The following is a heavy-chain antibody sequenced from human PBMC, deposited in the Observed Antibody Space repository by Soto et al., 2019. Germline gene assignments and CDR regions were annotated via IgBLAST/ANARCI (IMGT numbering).Heavy chain of an antibody. V-gene: IGHV3-33*01. CDR1: GFTFSSYG. Sequence: QVQLVESGGGVVQPGRSLRLSCAAAGFTFSSYGMHWVRQAPGKGLEWVAVIWYDGSNKYYADSVKGRFTISRDNSKNTLYLQMNSLRAEDTAVYYCARTDYGGTYFGYWGQGTLVTVSS. J-gene: IGHJ4*02. CDR3: ARTDYGGTYFGY. CDR2: IWYDGSNK. D-gene: IGHD4-17*01.